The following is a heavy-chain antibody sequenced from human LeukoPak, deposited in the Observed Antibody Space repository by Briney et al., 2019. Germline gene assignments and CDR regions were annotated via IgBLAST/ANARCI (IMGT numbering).Heavy chain of an antibody. D-gene: IGHD1-1*01. Sequence: GASVKVSCKASGYTFTGYYMHWVRQAPGQGLEWMGWINPNSGGTNYAQKFQGRVTMTRDTSISTAYMELSRLRSDDTAVYYCAVGMERHYYYYYMDVWGKGTTVTVSS. CDR3: AVGMERHYYYYYMDV. CDR1: GYTFTGYY. J-gene: IGHJ6*03. V-gene: IGHV1-2*02. CDR2: INPNSGGT.